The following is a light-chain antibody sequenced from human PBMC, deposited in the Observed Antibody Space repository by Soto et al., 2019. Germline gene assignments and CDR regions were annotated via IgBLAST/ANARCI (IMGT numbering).Light chain of an antibody. CDR1: QSVGSL. CDR2: DTS. Sequence: IMLTQSPATLSLSQGERDTLSCRSSQSVGSLLAWYQQKPGQAPRLLIYDTSIRATGIPARFSGSGSGTDFTLTISSLEPEDFAVYYCQQRNSWPPTFTFGQGTRLEIK. CDR3: QQRNSWPPTFT. J-gene: IGKJ5*01. V-gene: IGKV3-11*01.